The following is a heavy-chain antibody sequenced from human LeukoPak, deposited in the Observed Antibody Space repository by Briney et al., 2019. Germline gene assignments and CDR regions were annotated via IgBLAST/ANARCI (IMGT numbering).Heavy chain of an antibody. J-gene: IGHJ3*02. CDR3: AREGYCSSTSCYTLGDAFDI. Sequence: GGSLRLSCAASGFTVSSNYMSWVRQAPGKGLEWVSVIYSGGSTYYTDSVKGRFTISRDNSKNTLYLQMNSLRAEDTAVYYCAREGYCSSTSCYTLGDAFDIWGQGTMVTVSS. CDR1: GFTVSSNY. CDR2: IYSGGST. V-gene: IGHV3-53*01. D-gene: IGHD2-2*02.